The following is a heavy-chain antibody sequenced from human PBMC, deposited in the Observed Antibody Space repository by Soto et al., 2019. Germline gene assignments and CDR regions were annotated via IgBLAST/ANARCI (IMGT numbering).Heavy chain of an antibody. Sequence: PGGSLRLSCVASGFTFSSYGMHWIRQDPGKGLEWVAVMSYDGSHEYYADSVKGRFTISRDNSKTILYLQMNSLRLEDTAVYYCAKGSVLRVVEAPLAILGGVDVWGQGAMVTVSS. D-gene: IGHD2-8*01. J-gene: IGHJ6*02. CDR3: AKGSVLRVVEAPLAILGGVDV. CDR2: MSYDGSHE. V-gene: IGHV3-33*06. CDR1: GFTFSSYG.